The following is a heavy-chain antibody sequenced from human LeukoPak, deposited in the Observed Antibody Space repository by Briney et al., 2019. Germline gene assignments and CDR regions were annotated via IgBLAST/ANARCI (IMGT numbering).Heavy chain of an antibody. V-gene: IGHV3-30*02. CDR2: IWYDGSEE. Sequence: PGGSLRLSCAASGFIFRNHGMHWVRQAPGKGLEWVTFIWYDGSEEHYADSVRGRFTISRDNSKNTVNLQMNSLRTEHTALYYCAKDLSSGWSFDSWGQGTLVTVFS. CDR3: AKDLSSGWSFDS. D-gene: IGHD3-22*01. J-gene: IGHJ4*02. CDR1: GFIFRNHG.